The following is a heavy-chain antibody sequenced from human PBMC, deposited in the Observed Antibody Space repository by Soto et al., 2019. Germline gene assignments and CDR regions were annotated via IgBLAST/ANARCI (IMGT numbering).Heavy chain of an antibody. D-gene: IGHD2-2*01. Sequence: EVQLLESGGGLVQPGGSLRLSCAASGFTFSGYAMNWVRQAPGKGLEWVAGVSARGRDTSYADSVKGRFTIPRDTSKDTLYLQMNSLRAEDTAVYYCAKSSSSAHYYGMDVWGQGTTVTVSS. CDR2: VSARGRDT. J-gene: IGHJ6*02. V-gene: IGHV3-23*01. CDR1: GFTFSGYA. CDR3: AKSSSSAHYYGMDV.